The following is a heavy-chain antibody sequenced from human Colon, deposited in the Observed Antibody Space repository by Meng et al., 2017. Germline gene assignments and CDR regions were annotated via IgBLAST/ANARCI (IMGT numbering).Heavy chain of an antibody. CDR3: VTTARQADH. CDR1: GFTFSNYY. D-gene: IGHD6-6*01. CDR2: ISGRSDI. J-gene: IGHJ5*02. V-gene: IGHV3-11*01. Sequence: QVQLVESGGGLVKPGGSLRLSCAASGFTFSNYYMTWVRQAPGKGLEWVASISGRSDIAYADSVKGRFTISRDNARNSLYLQMSSLRAEDTAVYYCVTTARQADHWGQGTLVTVSS.